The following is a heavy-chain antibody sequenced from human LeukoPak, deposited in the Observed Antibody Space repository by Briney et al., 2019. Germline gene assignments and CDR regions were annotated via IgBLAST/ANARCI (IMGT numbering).Heavy chain of an antibody. CDR2: IYYTGIT. D-gene: IGHD3-10*01. CDR3: AKPNGYGLVDI. J-gene: IGHJ3*02. Sequence: PSETLSLTCTVSGDSIRNYYWTWIRQPPGKGLEWIGYIYYTGITTYNPSLESRVTISVDTSKNQFSLKLNSVTAADTAVYYCAKPNGYGLVDIWGQGTMVTVSS. V-gene: IGHV4-59*12. CDR1: GDSIRNYY.